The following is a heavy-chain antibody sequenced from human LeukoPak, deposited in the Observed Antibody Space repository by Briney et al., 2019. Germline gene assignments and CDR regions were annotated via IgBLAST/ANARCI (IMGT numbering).Heavy chain of an antibody. CDR3: ARVGRSVLGVVTYYYYYGMDV. CDR1: GGTFSSYA. J-gene: IGHJ6*02. CDR2: IIPIFGTA. V-gene: IGHV1-69*13. Sequence: ASVKVSCKASGGTFSSYAISWVRQTPGQGLEWMGGIIPIFGTANYAQKFRGRVTITADESTSTAYMELSSLRSEDTAVYYCARVGRSVLGVVTYYYYYGMDVWGQGTTVTVSS. D-gene: IGHD3-3*02.